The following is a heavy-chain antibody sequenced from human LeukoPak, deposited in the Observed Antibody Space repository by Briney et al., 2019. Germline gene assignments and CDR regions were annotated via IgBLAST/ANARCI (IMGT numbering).Heavy chain of an antibody. V-gene: IGHV1-69*13. D-gene: IGHD3-10*01. CDR1: GGTFSSYA. CDR3: ARDRGYYGSGSFNSLDY. Sequence: SVKVSSKASGGTFSSYAISWVRQAPGQGLEWMGGIIPIFGTANYAQKFQGRVTITADESTSTAYMELSSLRSEDTAVYYCARDRGYYGSGSFNSLDYWGQGTLVTVSS. CDR2: IIPIFGTA. J-gene: IGHJ4*02.